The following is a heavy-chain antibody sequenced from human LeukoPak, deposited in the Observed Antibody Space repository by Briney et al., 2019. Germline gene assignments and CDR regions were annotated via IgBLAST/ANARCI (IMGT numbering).Heavy chain of an antibody. CDR3: ALLVFSYYDSSGYRN. V-gene: IGHV1-8*01. J-gene: IGHJ4*02. D-gene: IGHD3-22*01. Sequence: GASVKVSCKASGYTFTSYDINWVRQATGQGLEWMGWMNPNSGNTGYAQKFQGRVTMTRNTSISTAYMELSSLRSEDTAVYYCALLVFSYYDSSGYRNWGQGTLVSVSS. CDR2: MNPNSGNT. CDR1: GYTFTSYD.